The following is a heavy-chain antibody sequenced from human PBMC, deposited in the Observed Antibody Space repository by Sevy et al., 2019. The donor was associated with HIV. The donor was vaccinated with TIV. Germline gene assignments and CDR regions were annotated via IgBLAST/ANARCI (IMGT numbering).Heavy chain of an antibody. J-gene: IGHJ4*02. CDR3: TTDESPTYYDILTGYYSTSDY. V-gene: IGHV3-15*01. D-gene: IGHD3-9*01. CDR1: GFTFSNAW. Sequence: GGSLRLSCAASGFTFSNAWMSWVRQAPGKGLEWVGRIKSKTDGGTTDYAAPVKGRFTISRDDSKNTLYLQMNSLKTEDTAVYYCTTDESPTYYDILTGYYSTSDYWGQGTLVTVSS. CDR2: IKSKTDGGTT.